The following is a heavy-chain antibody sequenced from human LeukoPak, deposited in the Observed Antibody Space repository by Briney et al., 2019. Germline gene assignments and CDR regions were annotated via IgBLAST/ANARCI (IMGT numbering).Heavy chain of an antibody. CDR1: GFTFSSYG. D-gene: IGHD6-13*01. V-gene: IGHV3-33*01. CDR2: IWYDGSNK. CDR3: ARFRRIAAASGPYYYYGMDV. J-gene: IGHJ6*02. Sequence: GGSLRLSCAASGFTFSSYGMHWVRQAPGKGLEWVAVIWYDGSNKYYADSVKGRFTISRDNAKNSLYLQMNSLRAEDTAVYYCARFRRIAAASGPYYYYGMDVWGQGTTVTVSS.